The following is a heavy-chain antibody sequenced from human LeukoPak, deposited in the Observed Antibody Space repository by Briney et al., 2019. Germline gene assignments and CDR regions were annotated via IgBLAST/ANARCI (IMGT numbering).Heavy chain of an antibody. V-gene: IGHV3-48*02. CDR2: ISSTSAI. D-gene: IGHD5-18*01. J-gene: IGHJ4*02. Sequence: GGSLRLSCEASGFTFSSYSMTWVRQAPGKGLEWVSYISSTSAIYYTDSVKGRFSISRGNAKNSLYLQMNSLRDEDTALYYCARALGAYGYGSFDYWGQGTLVTVSS. CDR3: ARALGAYGYGSFDY. CDR1: GFTFSSYS.